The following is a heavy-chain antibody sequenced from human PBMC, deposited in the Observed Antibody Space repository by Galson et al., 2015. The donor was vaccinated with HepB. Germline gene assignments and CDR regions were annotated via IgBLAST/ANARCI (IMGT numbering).Heavy chain of an antibody. V-gene: IGHV3-74*01. J-gene: IGHJ3*02. CDR1: GFTFSNYW. CDR3: AGDCSSTTCYGHDAFDI. CDR2: INGFGTTT. Sequence: SLRLSCAASGFTFSNYWMHWVRQAPGKGLIWVARINGFGTTTTYADSVNGRFTISRDNAKNTLYLQMNSLRAEDTALYYCAGDCSSTTCYGHDAFDIWGQGTMVTVSS. D-gene: IGHD2-2*01.